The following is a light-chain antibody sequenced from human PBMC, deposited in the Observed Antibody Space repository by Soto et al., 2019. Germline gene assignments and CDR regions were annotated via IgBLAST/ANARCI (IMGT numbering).Light chain of an antibody. CDR2: GAS. J-gene: IGKJ5*01. Sequence: EIVMAPSPAPLSVSPGDSATPSCRARQSVSSSYLAWYQQKPGQPPRLLISGASSRATGIPDRFTGSGSGTDFTLTISRLEPEDSAVFYCHQYGTSAITFGQGTRLEIK. CDR1: QSVSSSY. V-gene: IGKV3-20*01. CDR3: HQYGTSAIT.